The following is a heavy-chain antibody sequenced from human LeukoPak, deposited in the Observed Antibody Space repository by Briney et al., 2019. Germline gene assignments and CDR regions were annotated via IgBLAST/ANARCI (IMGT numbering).Heavy chain of an antibody. CDR2: IYYIGST. D-gene: IGHD6-13*01. V-gene: IGHV4-39*01. CDR1: GGSISSDGYS. CDR3: ARHVHGSSWFDY. Sequence: SETLSLTCIVSGGSISSDGYSWAWIRQPPGKGLEWITYIYYIGSTNYNPSLRSRVTVSVDTSKNQISLELRSVTAADTAVYYCARHVHGSSWFDYWGQGTLVTVSS. J-gene: IGHJ4*02.